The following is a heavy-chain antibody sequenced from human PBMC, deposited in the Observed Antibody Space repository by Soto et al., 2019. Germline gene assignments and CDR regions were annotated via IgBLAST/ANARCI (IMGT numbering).Heavy chain of an antibody. Sequence: SVKVSCKASGGTFSSYAISWVRQAPGQGLEWMGGIIPIFGAANYAQKFQGRVTITADKSTSTAYMELSSLRSEDTAVYYCARRGVTAMDFYYYYYGMDVWGQGTTVTVSS. CDR2: IIPIFGAA. CDR1: GGTFSSYA. CDR3: ARRGVTAMDFYYYYYGMDV. V-gene: IGHV1-69*06. D-gene: IGHD5-18*01. J-gene: IGHJ6*02.